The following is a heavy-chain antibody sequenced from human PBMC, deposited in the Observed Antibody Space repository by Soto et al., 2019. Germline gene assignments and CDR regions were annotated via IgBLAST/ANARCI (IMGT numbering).Heavy chain of an antibody. CDR1: GFTFSSYA. CDR3: ARDTDTAPGDY. D-gene: IGHD5-18*01. V-gene: IGHV3-30-3*01. CDR2: ISYDGSNK. Sequence: GGSLRLSCAASGFTFSSYAMHWVRQAPGKGLEWVAVISYDGSNKYYADSVKGRFTISRDNSKNTLYLQMNSLRAEDTAVYYCARDTDTAPGDYWGQGTLVTVSS. J-gene: IGHJ4*02.